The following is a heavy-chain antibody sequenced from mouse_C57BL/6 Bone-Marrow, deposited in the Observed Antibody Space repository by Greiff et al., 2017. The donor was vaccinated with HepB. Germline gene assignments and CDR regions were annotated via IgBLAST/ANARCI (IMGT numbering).Heavy chain of an antibody. D-gene: IGHD2-2*01. CDR2: ISNGGGST. CDR3: ARRELYYGYAWFAY. V-gene: IGHV5-12*01. CDR1: GFTFSDYY. J-gene: IGHJ3*01. Sequence: EVQLVESGGGLVQPGGSLKLSCAASGFTFSDYYMYWVRQTPEKRLEWVAYISNGGGSTYYPDTVKGRFTISRDNAKNTLYLQMSRLKSEDTAMYYCARRELYYGYAWFAYWGQGTLVTVSA.